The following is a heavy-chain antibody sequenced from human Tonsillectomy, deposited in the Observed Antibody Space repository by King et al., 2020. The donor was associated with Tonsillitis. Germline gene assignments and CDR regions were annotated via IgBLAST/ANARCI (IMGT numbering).Heavy chain of an antibody. J-gene: IGHJ4*02. CDR2: ISYDGSNK. Sequence: VQLVESGGGVVQPGRSLRLSCAASGFTFSSYGMHWVRQAPGKGLEWVAVISYDGSNKYYAESVKGRFTISRANSKNTLYLQMNSLRAEDTAVYYCAKDRWGGSSWRVDYWGQGTLVTVSS. V-gene: IGHV3-30*18. CDR3: AKDRWGGSSWRVDY. D-gene: IGHD6-13*01. CDR1: GFTFSSYG.